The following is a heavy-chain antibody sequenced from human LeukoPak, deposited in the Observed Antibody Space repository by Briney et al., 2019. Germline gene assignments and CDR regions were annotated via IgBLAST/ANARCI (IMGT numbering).Heavy chain of an antibody. CDR2: ISSSSSYI. D-gene: IGHD2-15*01. CDR3: AREVVLGEVTYYFDY. V-gene: IGHV3-21*01. CDR1: GFTFSSYS. Sequence: GGSLRLSCAASGFTFSSYSMNWVRQAPGKGLEWVSSISSSSSYIYYADSVKGRFTISRDNAKNSLYLQMNSLRAEDTAVYYCAREVVLGEVTYYFDYWGQGTLVTVSS. J-gene: IGHJ4*02.